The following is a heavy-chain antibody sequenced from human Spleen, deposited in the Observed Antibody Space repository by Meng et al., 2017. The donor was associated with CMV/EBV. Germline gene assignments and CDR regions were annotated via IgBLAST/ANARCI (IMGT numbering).Heavy chain of an antibody. J-gene: IGHJ4*02. D-gene: IGHD5-12*01. CDR3: ARARDEWRYDPQNFDY. CDR1: GFTFSSYA. V-gene: IGHV3-7*01. Sequence: GESLKISCAASGFTFSSYAMSWVRQAPGKGLEWVANIKPDGSEKYYVDSMKGRFTISRDNAKNSLYLQMNSLRAEDTAVYYCARARDEWRYDPQNFDYWGQGTLVTVSS. CDR2: IKPDGSEK.